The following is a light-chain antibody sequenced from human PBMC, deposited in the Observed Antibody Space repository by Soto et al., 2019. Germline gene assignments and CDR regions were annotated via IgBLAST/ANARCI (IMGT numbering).Light chain of an antibody. J-gene: IGLJ2*01. Sequence: QSALTQPASVSGSPGQSITISCTGTSSDVGGYNYVSWYQQHPGKAPKLMIYDVSNRPSGVSNRFSGSKSGTPASLTISGLQAEDEADYYCSSYSSTGTLRVFGGGTKLTVL. CDR1: SSDVGGYNY. CDR2: DVS. V-gene: IGLV2-14*01. CDR3: SSYSSTGTLRV.